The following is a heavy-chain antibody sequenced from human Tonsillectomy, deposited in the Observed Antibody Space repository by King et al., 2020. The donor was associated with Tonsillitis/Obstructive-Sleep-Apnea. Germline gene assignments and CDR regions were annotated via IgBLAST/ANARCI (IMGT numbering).Heavy chain of an antibody. CDR3: GKGNVVIDYDFRGTIEH. J-gene: IGHJ1*01. CDR1: GFTFSSYA. D-gene: IGHD3-3*01. CDR2: ISGSGRST. Sequence: VQLVESGGNLVQPGGSLRISCAASGFTFSSYAMNWVRQAPGKGLEWVSIISGSGRSTFYADSVKDRFSISRDNSKNTLYLQMTSLRAADTAVYYCGKGNVVIDYDFRGTIEHWGQGILVAVSS. V-gene: IGHV3-23*04.